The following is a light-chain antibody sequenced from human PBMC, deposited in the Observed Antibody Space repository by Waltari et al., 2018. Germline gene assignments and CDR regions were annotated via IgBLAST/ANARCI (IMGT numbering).Light chain of an antibody. CDR3: MQATHFPRT. J-gene: IGKJ1*01. CDR2: EVS. CDR1: ESLVHSYGDSF. Sequence: VLTQTPVSLNVTVGQPASISCRSSESLVHSYGDSFFNWLHQRPGQPPRPLIFEVSHRFSGVPDRFGGSGSGTDFTLHISSVQPEDVGFFYCMQATHFPRTFGQGTKVDI. V-gene: IGKV2-24*01.